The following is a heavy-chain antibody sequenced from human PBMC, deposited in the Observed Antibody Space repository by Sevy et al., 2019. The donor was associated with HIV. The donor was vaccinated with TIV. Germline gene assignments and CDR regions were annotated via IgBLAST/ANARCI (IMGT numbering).Heavy chain of an antibody. D-gene: IGHD1-26*01. CDR1: GFTFSTYG. Sequence: GGSLRLSCAASGFTFSTYGMHWVRQAPGKGLEWVAVIWFDGSNTYYADSVKGRFTISRDIAKNTLHLQMNSLRGEDTAVYYCAREWVPPGPLIDNFGLDVWGQGTTVTVSS. CDR3: AREWVPPGPLIDNFGLDV. V-gene: IGHV3-33*01. CDR2: IWFDGSNT. J-gene: IGHJ6*02.